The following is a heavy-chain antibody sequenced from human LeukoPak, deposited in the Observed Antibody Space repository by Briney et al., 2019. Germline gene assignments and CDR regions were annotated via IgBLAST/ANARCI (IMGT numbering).Heavy chain of an antibody. V-gene: IGHV4-39*07. CDR3: ARDFPEACSSTSCHRDWFDP. Sequence: SETLSLTCTVSGGSINNYYWSWIRQPPGKGLEWIGSIYYSGSTYYNPSLKSRVTISVDTSKNQFSLKLSSVTAADTAVYYCARDFPEACSSTSCHRDWFDPWGQGTLVTVSS. D-gene: IGHD2-2*01. CDR2: IYYSGST. CDR1: GGSINNYY. J-gene: IGHJ5*02.